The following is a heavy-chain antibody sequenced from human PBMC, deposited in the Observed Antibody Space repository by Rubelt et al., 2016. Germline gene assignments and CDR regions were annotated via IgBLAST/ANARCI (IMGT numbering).Heavy chain of an antibody. CDR2: ISYNGGRK. Sequence: QVQLVESGGGVVQPGRSLRLSCAASGFPFSSYAIQWVRQAPGKGLEWAEVISYNGGRKYYAEPVQGRFTTTSKNSKNTRDLQMNSRRSEDTAVYYCARAGYRYGDDYYYGMDVWGQGTTVTVSS. D-gene: IGHD5-18*01. V-gene: IGHV3-30*04. CDR1: GFPFSSYA. J-gene: IGHJ6*02. CDR3: ARAGYRYGDDYYYGMDV.